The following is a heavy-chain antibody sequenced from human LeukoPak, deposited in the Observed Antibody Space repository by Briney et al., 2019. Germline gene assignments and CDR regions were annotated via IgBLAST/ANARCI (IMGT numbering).Heavy chain of an antibody. D-gene: IGHD4-17*01. CDR1: GYTLTELS. CDR3: ARGEDYGVFFDY. V-gene: IGHV1-24*01. Sequence: ASVKVSCKVSGYTLTELSMHWVRQAPGKGLEWMGGFDPEDGETIYAQKFQGRVTITADESTSTAYMELSSLRSEDTAVYYCARGEDYGVFFDYWGQGTLVTVSS. J-gene: IGHJ4*02. CDR2: FDPEDGET.